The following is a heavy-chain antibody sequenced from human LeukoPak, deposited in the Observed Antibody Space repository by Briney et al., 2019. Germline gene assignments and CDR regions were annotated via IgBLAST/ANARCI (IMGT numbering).Heavy chain of an antibody. Sequence: GRSLRLSCAASGFTFSSYGMHWVRQAPGKGLEWVAVISYDGSNKYYADSVKGRFTISRDNSKSILYLQMNSLRAEDTAVYYCAKISLYDFWSGYYKPYWYFDLWGRGTLVTVSS. CDR2: ISYDGSNK. J-gene: IGHJ2*01. CDR3: AKISLYDFWSGYYKPYWYFDL. D-gene: IGHD3-3*01. CDR1: GFTFSSYG. V-gene: IGHV3-30*18.